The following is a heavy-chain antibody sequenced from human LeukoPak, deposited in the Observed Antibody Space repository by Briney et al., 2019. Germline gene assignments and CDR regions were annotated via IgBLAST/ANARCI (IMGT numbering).Heavy chain of an antibody. CDR3: AKGFLRYDPYYYAMDV. CDR2: ISASGATT. Sequence: GGSLRLSCAASGFTFSSYAMNWVRQAPGKGLEWVSAISASGATTHYADSVKGRFTISRDNSKNTLDLQMNSLRAEDTAVYYCAKGFLRYDPYYYAMDVWGPGTTVTVSS. V-gene: IGHV3-23*01. CDR1: GFTFSSYA. J-gene: IGHJ6*02. D-gene: IGHD3-3*01.